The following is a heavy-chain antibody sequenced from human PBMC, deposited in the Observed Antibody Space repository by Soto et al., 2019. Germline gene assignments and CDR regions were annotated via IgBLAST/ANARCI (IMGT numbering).Heavy chain of an antibody. V-gene: IGHV4-39*01. Sequence: SETLSLTCTVSGGSISRSSSYWGWIRQPPGSGLEWIGSIYYSGNTYYNPSLKSRVTISVDTSKNQFSLRLSSMTAADTAVYYCARPYHGGDYVDAFDIWGQGTMVTVSS. CDR3: ARPYHGGDYVDAFDI. CDR1: GGSISRSSSY. D-gene: IGHD4-17*01. CDR2: IYYSGNT. J-gene: IGHJ3*02.